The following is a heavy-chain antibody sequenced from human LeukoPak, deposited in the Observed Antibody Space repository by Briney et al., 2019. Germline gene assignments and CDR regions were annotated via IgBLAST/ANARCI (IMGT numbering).Heavy chain of an antibody. Sequence: ASVKVSCNASGYTFTSYGISWVRQAPGQGLEWMGWISGYNGKTKYAQKLQGRVTMTTDTSTSTAYMELRSLRSEDTAVYYCARETSLSLRSFDYWGQGTLVTVSS. CDR1: GYTFTSYG. CDR2: ISGYNGKT. V-gene: IGHV1-18*01. D-gene: IGHD5/OR15-5a*01. J-gene: IGHJ4*02. CDR3: ARETSLSLRSFDY.